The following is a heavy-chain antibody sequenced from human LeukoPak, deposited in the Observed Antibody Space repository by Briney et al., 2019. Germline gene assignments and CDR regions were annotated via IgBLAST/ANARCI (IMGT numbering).Heavy chain of an antibody. Sequence: GGSLRLSCSASGFTFNRFYLHWVRQAPGKGLEFVSHISSNGATTYYADSVKGGFTISRDNSKNTLYLQMSSLRADDTAVYYCARDRDDYVWGSYRAFDYWGQGTLVTVSS. V-gene: IGHV3-64D*06. J-gene: IGHJ4*02. CDR3: ARDRDDYVWGSYRAFDY. D-gene: IGHD3-16*02. CDR2: ISSNGATT. CDR1: GFTFNRFY.